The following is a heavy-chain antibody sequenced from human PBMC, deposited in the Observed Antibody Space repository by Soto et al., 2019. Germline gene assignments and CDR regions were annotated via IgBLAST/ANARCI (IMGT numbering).Heavy chain of an antibody. Sequence: AALTVFCKSSGYTFPSYDISWVRQATRQGPEWMGWMNPNSGNTGYAQKFQGRVTMTRNTSISTAYMELSSLRSEDTAVYYCARGVTMVRGVITYAYQYYSYMDVWGKGTTVTVSS. J-gene: IGHJ6*03. D-gene: IGHD3-10*01. CDR1: GYTFPSYD. V-gene: IGHV1-8*01. CDR2: MNPNSGNT. CDR3: ARGVTMVRGVITYAYQYYSYMDV.